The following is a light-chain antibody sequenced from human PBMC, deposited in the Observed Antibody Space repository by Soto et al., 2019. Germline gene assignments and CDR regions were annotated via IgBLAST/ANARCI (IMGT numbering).Light chain of an antibody. V-gene: IGLV1-44*01. Sequence: QSVLTQPPSASGTPGQRVTISCSGSSSNIGSNTVNWYQQLPGTAPKLLIYSNDQRPSGVPDRFSGSKSGTSASLAISGLHSEDEADYYCAAWDGSLNGYVFGTGPKLTVL. CDR1: SSNIGSNT. CDR3: AAWDGSLNGYV. CDR2: SND. J-gene: IGLJ1*01.